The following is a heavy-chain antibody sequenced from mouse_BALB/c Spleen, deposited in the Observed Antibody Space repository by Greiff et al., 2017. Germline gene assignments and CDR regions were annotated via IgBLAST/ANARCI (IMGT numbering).Heavy chain of an antibody. D-gene: IGHD2-4*01. V-gene: IGHV5-9-4*01. Sequence: DVKLVESGGGLVKPGGSLKLSCAASGFTFSSYAMSWVRQSPEKRLEWVAEISSGGSYTYYPDTVTGRFTISRVNAKNTLYLEMSSLRSEDTAMYYCARGSTMITVFFDYWGQGTTLTVSS. CDR3: ARGSTMITVFFDY. J-gene: IGHJ2*01. CDR2: ISSGGSYT. CDR1: GFTFSSYA.